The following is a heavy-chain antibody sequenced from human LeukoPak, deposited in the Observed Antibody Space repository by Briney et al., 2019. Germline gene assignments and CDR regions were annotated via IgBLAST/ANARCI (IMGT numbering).Heavy chain of an antibody. CDR3: ARRVAVARGDAFDI. D-gene: IGHD6-19*01. J-gene: IGHJ3*02. CDR1: GYTFTSYG. CDR2: ISSYNGNT. V-gene: IGHV1-18*01. Sequence: ASVKVSCKASGYTFTSYGISWVRQAPGQGLEWMGWISSYNGNTNYAQKLQGRVTMSTDTSTGTAYMELRSLRSDDTAVYYCARRVAVARGDAFDIWGQGTMVTVSS.